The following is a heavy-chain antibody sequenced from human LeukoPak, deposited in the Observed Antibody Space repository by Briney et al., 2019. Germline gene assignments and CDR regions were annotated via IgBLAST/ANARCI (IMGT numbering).Heavy chain of an antibody. J-gene: IGHJ4*02. CDR2: IYYSGST. V-gene: IGHV4-39*01. D-gene: IGHD3-10*01. CDR3: ASSKKGEFDY. CDR1: GGSISSSSYY. Sequence: SETLSLTCTVSGGSISSSSYYWGWIRQPPGKGLEWIGSIYYSGSTYYNPSLKSRVTISVDTSKNQSSLKLSSVTAADTAVYYCASSKKGEFDYWGQGTLVTVSS.